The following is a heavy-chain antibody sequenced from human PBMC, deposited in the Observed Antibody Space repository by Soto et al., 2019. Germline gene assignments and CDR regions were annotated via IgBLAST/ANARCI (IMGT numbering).Heavy chain of an antibody. CDR2: ISAYNGNT. CDR3: ARAVLGYCTNGVCHKAYYYGMDV. Sequence: AEVPWKESRYSIACGASCWVQQATGQGLEGRGCISAYNGNTNYAQKLQGRVTMTTDAATSTGYMELRRLRSGDTAVYYCARAVLGYCTNGVCHKAYYYGMDVWGQGTTVTLSS. D-gene: IGHD2-8*01. V-gene: IGHV1-18*01. CDR1: RYSIACGA. J-gene: IGHJ6*02.